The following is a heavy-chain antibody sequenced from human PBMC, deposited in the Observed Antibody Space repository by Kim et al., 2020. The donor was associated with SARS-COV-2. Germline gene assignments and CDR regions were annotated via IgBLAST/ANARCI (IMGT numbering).Heavy chain of an antibody. CDR2: IYYSGST. CDR3: ARQGSSWYPEKRKQNWFDP. Sequence: SETLSLTCTVSGGSISSSSYYWGWIRQPPGKGLEWIGSIYYSGSTYYNPSLKSRVTISVDTSKNQFSLKLSSVTAADTAVYYCARQGSSWYPEKRKQNWFDPWGQGTLVTVSS. CDR1: GGSISSSSYY. J-gene: IGHJ5*02. V-gene: IGHV4-39*01. D-gene: IGHD6-13*01.